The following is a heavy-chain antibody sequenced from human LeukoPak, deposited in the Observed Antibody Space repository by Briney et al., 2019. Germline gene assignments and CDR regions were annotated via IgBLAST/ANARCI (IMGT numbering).Heavy chain of an antibody. V-gene: IGHV4-39*01. CDR2: MGSNGNT. Sequence: SETLSLTCTVSGDSISSSPYYWGWIRQPPGKGLEWIASMGSNGNTYYNASLKSRAIISIDTSKNQFSLKVTSVTAADTAVYYCAKHKAVGATSEYFDYWGQGTLVTVSS. D-gene: IGHD1-26*01. CDR3: AKHKAVGATSEYFDY. J-gene: IGHJ4*02. CDR1: GDSISSSPYY.